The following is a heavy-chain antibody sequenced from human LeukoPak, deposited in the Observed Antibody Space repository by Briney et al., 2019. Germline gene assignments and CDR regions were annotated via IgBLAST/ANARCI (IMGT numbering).Heavy chain of an antibody. CDR3: ARSVPSPYYFDY. Sequence: GGSLRLSCAASGFTVSSNYMSWVRQAPGKGLELVSVIYSGGSTYYADSVKGRFTISRDNSKNTLYLQMNSLRAEDTAVYYCARSVPSPYYFDYWGQGTLVTVSS. CDR1: GFTVSSNY. CDR2: IYSGGST. V-gene: IGHV3-53*01. J-gene: IGHJ4*02.